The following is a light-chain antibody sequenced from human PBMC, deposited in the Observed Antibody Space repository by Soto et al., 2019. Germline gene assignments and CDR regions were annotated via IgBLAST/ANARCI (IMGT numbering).Light chain of an antibody. CDR1: QSISSW. CDR3: QQYNSYSRT. J-gene: IGKJ1*01. Sequence: DIQMTQSPSTLSASVGDRVTITCRASQSISSWLAWYQQKPGKAPKLLIYDASSLESGVPSRVSGSGSGTEFTLTIDSLQPDDFATYYCQQYNSYSRTFGQGTKVDIK. CDR2: DAS. V-gene: IGKV1-5*01.